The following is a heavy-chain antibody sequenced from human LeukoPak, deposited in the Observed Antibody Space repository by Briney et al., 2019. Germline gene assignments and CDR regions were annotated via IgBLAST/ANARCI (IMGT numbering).Heavy chain of an antibody. CDR3: AKRGVVIRVILVGFHKEAYYFDS. CDR2: ISGSGGGT. J-gene: IGHJ4*02. Sequence: GGSLRLSCAVSGITLSNYAMSWVRQAPGKGLEWVAGISGSGGGTNYADSVKGRFTISRDNPKNTLYLQMNNLRADDTAVYFCAKRGVVIRVILVGFHKEAYYFDSWGQGALVTVS. V-gene: IGHV3-23*01. D-gene: IGHD3-22*01. CDR1: GITLSNYA.